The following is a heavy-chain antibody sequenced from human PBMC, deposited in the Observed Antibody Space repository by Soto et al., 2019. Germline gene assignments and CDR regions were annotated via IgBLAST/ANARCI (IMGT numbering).Heavy chain of an antibody. CDR3: ARDRMRFWSGYCDFDY. CDR2: ISAYNGNT. D-gene: IGHD3-3*01. V-gene: IGHV1-18*01. CDR1: GYTFTSYG. Sequence: ASVKVSCEASGYTFTSYGISWVRQAPGQGLEWMGWISAYNGNTNYAQKLQGRVTMTTDTSTSTAYMELRSLRSDDAAVYYCARDRMRFWSGYCDFDYWGQGTLVTVSS. J-gene: IGHJ4*02.